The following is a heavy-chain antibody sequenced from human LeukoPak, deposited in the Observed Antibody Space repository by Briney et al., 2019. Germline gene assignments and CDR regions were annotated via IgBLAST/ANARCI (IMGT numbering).Heavy chain of an antibody. V-gene: IGHV3-30*09. J-gene: IGHJ5*02. CDR3: ARDPGDMDWFDP. CDR1: GFTFSSYA. CDR2: ISYDGSNK. D-gene: IGHD2-15*01. Sequence: GGSLRLSCAASGFTFSSYAMHWVRQAPGKGLEWVAVISYDGSNKYYADSVKGRFAISRDNSKNTLYLQMNSLRAEDTAVYYCARDPGDMDWFDPWGQGTLVTVSS.